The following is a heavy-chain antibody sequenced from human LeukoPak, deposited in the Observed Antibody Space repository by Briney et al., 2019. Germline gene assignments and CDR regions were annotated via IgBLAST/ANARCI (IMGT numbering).Heavy chain of an antibody. J-gene: IGHJ5*02. D-gene: IGHD5-24*01. CDR3: ASQIVQMSTIYRFDP. V-gene: IGHV4-39*01. CDR2: MYYSGTT. CDR1: GGSISSNSYY. Sequence: PSETLSLTCTVSGGSISSNSYYWGWIRQPPGKGLEWIGSMYYSGTTYYNLSLKSRVTISVDTSKSQFSLKLSSVTAADTAVYYCASQIVQMSTIYRFDPWGQGTLVTVSS.